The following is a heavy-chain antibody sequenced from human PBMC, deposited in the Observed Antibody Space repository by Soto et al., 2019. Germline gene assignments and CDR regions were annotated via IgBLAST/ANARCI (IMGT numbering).Heavy chain of an antibody. V-gene: IGHV1-18*01. CDR2: ISAYNGNT. J-gene: IGHJ3*02. Sequence: ASVKVSCKASGYTFTSYGISWVRQAPGQGLEWMGWISAYNGNTNYAQKLQGRVTMTTDTSTSTAYMELSSLRSEDTAVYYCAAVGATQTWDAFDIWGQGTMVTVSS. CDR1: GYTFTSYG. CDR3: AAVGATQTWDAFDI. D-gene: IGHD1-26*01.